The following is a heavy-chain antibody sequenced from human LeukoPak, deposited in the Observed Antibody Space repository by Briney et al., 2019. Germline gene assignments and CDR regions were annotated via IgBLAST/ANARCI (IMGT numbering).Heavy chain of an antibody. V-gene: IGHV1-46*01. CDR2: INPGGDRT. CDR1: GGTFSSYA. J-gene: IGHJ4*02. CDR3: ARGYYRLDY. D-gene: IGHD1-26*01. Sequence: ASVKVSCKASGGTFSSYAISWVRQAPGQGLEWMGIINPGGDRTDFAQKFQARVTMTRNTSTSTVFMQLSSLGSDDTAVYYCARGYYRLDYWGQGTLVTVSS.